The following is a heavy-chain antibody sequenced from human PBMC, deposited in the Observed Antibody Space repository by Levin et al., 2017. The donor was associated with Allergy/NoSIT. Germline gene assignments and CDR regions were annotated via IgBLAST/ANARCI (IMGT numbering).Heavy chain of an antibody. Sequence: GGSLRLFCGASGFTFNNYAMSWVRQAPGKGLEWVSGISGSGGDTYYAESVKGRLTVSRDNSKNTLSLQINSLRAEDTAVYYCAGDQSRGSGRNALAVWGRGTMVTVSS. V-gene: IGHV3-23*01. CDR1: GFTFNNYA. CDR3: AGDQSRGSGRNALAV. CDR2: ISGSGGDT. D-gene: IGHD3-10*01. J-gene: IGHJ3*01.